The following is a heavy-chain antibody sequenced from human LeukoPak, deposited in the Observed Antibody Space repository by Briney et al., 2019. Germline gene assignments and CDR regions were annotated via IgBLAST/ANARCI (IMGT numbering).Heavy chain of an antibody. CDR1: GYTFTGYY. CDR2: INPNSGGT. CDR3: ARDSKPEGDGYNLVAYDYYIDV. D-gene: IGHD5-24*01. J-gene: IGHJ6*03. V-gene: IGHV1-2*02. Sequence: ASVKVSCKASGYTFTGYYMHWVRQAPGQGLEWMGWINPNSGGTNYAQKFQGRVTMTRDTSISTAYMELSRLRSDDTAVYYCARDSKPEGDGYNLVAYDYYIDVWGKGTTVTISS.